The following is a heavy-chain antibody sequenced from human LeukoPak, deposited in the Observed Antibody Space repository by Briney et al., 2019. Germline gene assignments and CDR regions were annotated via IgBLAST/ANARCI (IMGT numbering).Heavy chain of an antibody. CDR3: ARDLVSNDFWSGYYTGAYYYYYMDV. Sequence: SVKVSCKASGGTFSSYAISWVRQAPGQGLEWMGGIIPIFGTANYAQKFQGRVTITADKSTSTAYMELSSLRSEDTAVYYCARDLVSNDFWSGYYTGAYYYYYMDVWGKGTTVTVSS. CDR1: GGTFSSYA. D-gene: IGHD3-3*01. J-gene: IGHJ6*03. CDR2: IIPIFGTA. V-gene: IGHV1-69*06.